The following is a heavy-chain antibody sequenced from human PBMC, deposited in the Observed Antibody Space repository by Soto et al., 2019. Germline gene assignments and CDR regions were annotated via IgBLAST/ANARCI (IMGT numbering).Heavy chain of an antibody. CDR2: ISYDGSST. V-gene: IGHV3-30*04. CDR3: ALFFFQAEDGIRDVRSVSAFLLNRTSDL. D-gene: IGHD3-10*02. Sequence: GKELEWVAVISYDGSSTSYADSVKGRFTISRDNAKNTLYLQMNSLRAEDTAVYYCALFFFQAEDGIRDVRSVSAFLLNRTSDL. J-gene: IGHJ2*01.